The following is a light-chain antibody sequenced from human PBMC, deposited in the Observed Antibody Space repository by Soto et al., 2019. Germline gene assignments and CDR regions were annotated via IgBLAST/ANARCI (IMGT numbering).Light chain of an antibody. Sequence: EIGLTQSPGTLSLSAPESATLSCRASQSVSNNYLAWYQQKPGQAPRLLIYGASNRATGIPDRFSGSGSGTDFTLTISRLGPEDFAVYYCQQYGSSGTFGQGTKVDIK. CDR3: QQYGSSGT. CDR1: QSVSNNY. J-gene: IGKJ1*01. CDR2: GAS. V-gene: IGKV3-20*01.